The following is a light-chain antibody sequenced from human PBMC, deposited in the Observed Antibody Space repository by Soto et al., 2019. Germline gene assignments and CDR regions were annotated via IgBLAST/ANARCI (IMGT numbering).Light chain of an antibody. V-gene: IGKV1-5*03. Sequence: DIQMTQSPSTLSASVGDRVTITCRAGQSISNWLAWYQQKPGKAPNLLIYKASTLESGVPSRFSGSGSGTEFTLTISSLQPDDFATYYCQQYISQWSLGQVTKVETK. J-gene: IGKJ1*01. CDR1: QSISNW. CDR2: KAS. CDR3: QQYISQWS.